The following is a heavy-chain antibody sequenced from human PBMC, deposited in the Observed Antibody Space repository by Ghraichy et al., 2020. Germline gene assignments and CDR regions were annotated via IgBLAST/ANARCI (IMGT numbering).Heavy chain of an antibody. CDR3: AHYDYVWGSYRFQVYFDY. CDR2: IYWDDDK. V-gene: IGHV2-5*02. J-gene: IGHJ4*02. D-gene: IGHD3-16*02. Sequence: SGPTLVKPTQTLTLTCTFSGFSLSTSGVGVGWIRQPPGKALEWLALIYWDDDKRYSPSLKSRLTITKDTSKNQVVLTMTNMDPVDTATYYCAHYDYVWGSYRFQVYFDYWGQGTLVTVSS. CDR1: GFSLSTSGVG.